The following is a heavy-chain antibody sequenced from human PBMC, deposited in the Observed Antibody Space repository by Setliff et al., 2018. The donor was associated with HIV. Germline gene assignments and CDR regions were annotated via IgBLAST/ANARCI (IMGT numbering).Heavy chain of an antibody. D-gene: IGHD3-9*01. CDR2: ISYSGST. J-gene: IGHJ6*03. V-gene: IGHV4-59*01. CDR1: GGSINSYY. Sequence: SETLSLTCTVSGGSINSYYWSWIRQPPGKGLEWIGYISYSGSTNYNPSLKSRVTISVDTSKSQFSLKLSFVTAADTAVYYCARVEYEIVTGYPYTYYDMNDLGKGTTVTVSS. CDR3: ARVEYEIVTGYPYTYYDMND.